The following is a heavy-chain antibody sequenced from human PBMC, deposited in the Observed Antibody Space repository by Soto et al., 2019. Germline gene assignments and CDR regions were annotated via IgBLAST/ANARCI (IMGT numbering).Heavy chain of an antibody. CDR1: GGSFSGYY. D-gene: IGHD3-22*01. CDR2: ISHSGRT. V-gene: IGHV4-34*01. CDR3: ARGIGFTTRSTCYRSQGVDY. J-gene: IGHJ4*02. Sequence: QVQLQQCGAGLLKLSETLSLTCTVFGGSFSGYYWNWVRQHPGKGPECIGEISHSGRTNYNPSLKSRVSISVDTSKNQFSLRLTSVTAAATAVYYCARGIGFTTRSTCYRSQGVDYRGQGDLVTVSS.